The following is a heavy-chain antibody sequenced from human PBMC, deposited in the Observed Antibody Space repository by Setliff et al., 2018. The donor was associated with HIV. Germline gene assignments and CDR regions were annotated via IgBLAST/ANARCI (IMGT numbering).Heavy chain of an antibody. Sequence: SETLSLTCAVYGGSFSGYYWSWIRQPPGKGLEWIGEINHSGSTNYNPSLKSRVTISVDTSKNQFSLKLSSVTAADTAVYYCARGGHCSGGSCYSVDYWGQGTLVTVSS. V-gene: IGHV4-34*01. CDR3: ARGGHCSGGSCYSVDY. CDR1: GGSFSGYY. CDR2: INHSGST. J-gene: IGHJ4*02. D-gene: IGHD2-15*01.